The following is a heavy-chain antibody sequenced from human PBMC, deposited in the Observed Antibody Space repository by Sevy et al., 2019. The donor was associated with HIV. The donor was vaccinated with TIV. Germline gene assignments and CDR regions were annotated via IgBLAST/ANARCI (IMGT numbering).Heavy chain of an antibody. Sequence: GGSLRLSCAGSGFTFNDYGMDWVRQVPGKGLEWVAGISRKGDNIGYADAVKGRFTISRDDAKNSLYLQMNSLRVDDTAFYHCTKVRKGASATGFFDSWGQGILVTVSS. V-gene: IGHV3-9*01. CDR2: ISRKGDNI. CDR1: GFTFNDYG. J-gene: IGHJ4*02. D-gene: IGHD1-26*01. CDR3: TKVRKGASATGFFDS.